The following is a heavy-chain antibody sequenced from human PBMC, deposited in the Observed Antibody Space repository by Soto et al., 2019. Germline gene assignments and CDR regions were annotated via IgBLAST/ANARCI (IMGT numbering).Heavy chain of an antibody. Sequence: VGSLRLSSASSVFTLSDHDMSCIRHAPGKWLEWVSFSSNSGTFTKYADSVKGRFTISRDNAKNSLYLQINSLRGEDTAIYFWARSGHTYNVIEDLGPGTPDIVAS. CDR3: ARSGHTYNVIED. J-gene: IGHJ4*02. D-gene: IGHD3-10*02. CDR1: VFTLSDHD. V-gene: IGHV3-11*03. CDR2: SSNSGTFT.